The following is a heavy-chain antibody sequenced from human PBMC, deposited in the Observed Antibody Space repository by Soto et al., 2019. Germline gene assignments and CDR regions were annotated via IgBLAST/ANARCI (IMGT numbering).Heavy chain of an antibody. CDR2: INHSGST. Sequence: SETLSLTCAVYGGSFSGYYWSWIRQPPGKGLEWIGEINHSGSTNYNPSLKSRVTISVDTSKNQFSLKLSSVTAADTAVYYCARVSVDTATSNVHYYYGMVVWCQGITVT. V-gene: IGHV4-34*01. CDR3: ARVSVDTATSNVHYYYGMVV. D-gene: IGHD5-18*01. J-gene: IGHJ6*02. CDR1: GGSFSGYY.